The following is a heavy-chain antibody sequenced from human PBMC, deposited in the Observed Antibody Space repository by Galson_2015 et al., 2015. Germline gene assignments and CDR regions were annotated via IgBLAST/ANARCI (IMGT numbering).Heavy chain of an antibody. CDR3: VKDRKIVGATDGFDI. V-gene: IGHV3-9*01. J-gene: IGHJ3*02. Sequence: SLRLSCAASGLTFDDYAMHWVRQAPGKGLEWVSGISWNSGSIAYGDSVKGRFTISRDNAKNSLYLQMNSLRAEDTALYYCVKDRKIVGATDGFDIWGQGTMVTVSS. CDR2: ISWNSGSI. CDR1: GLTFDDYA. D-gene: IGHD1-26*01.